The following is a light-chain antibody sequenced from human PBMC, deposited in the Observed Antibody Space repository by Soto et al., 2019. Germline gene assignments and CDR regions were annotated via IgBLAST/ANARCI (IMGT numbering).Light chain of an antibody. V-gene: IGKV3-20*01. CDR2: GAS. CDR1: QTINDNF. J-gene: IGKJ3*01. Sequence: DIVLTQSPGTLSLSPGERATLSCRASQTINDNFLAWYQQKPGQSPRLLISGASIRAPGIPDRFSGSGSETDITLTISRLEPEDFAFHYCQQYANSPEISFGPGTKVDIK. CDR3: QQYANSPEIS.